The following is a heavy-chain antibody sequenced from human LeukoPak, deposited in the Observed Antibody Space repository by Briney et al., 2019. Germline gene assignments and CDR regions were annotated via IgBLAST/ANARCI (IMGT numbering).Heavy chain of an antibody. V-gene: IGHV1-69*05. CDR3: AKEGSSSGRAFDI. D-gene: IGHD3-22*01. Sequence: SVKVSCKASGGTFSSYAISWVRQAPGQGLEWMGRIIPIFGTANYAQKFQGRVTITTDESTSTAYIELSSLRSEDTAVYYCAKEGSSSGRAFDIWGQGTMVTVSS. J-gene: IGHJ3*02. CDR2: IIPIFGTA. CDR1: GGTFSSYA.